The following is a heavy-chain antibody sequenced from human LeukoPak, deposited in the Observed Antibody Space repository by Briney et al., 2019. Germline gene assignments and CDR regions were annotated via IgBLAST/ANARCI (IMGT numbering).Heavy chain of an antibody. CDR1: GFTFSSYS. V-gene: IGHV3-21*01. CDR2: ISSSSSYI. CDR3: ARDQGGGGESISGAFDI. D-gene: IGHD2-21*01. J-gene: IGHJ3*02. Sequence: PGGSLRLSCAASGFTFSSYSMNWVRQAPGKGLEWVSSISSSSSYIYYADSVKGRFTISRDSAKNSLYLQMNSLRAEDTAVYYCARDQGGGGESISGAFDIWGQGTMVTVSS.